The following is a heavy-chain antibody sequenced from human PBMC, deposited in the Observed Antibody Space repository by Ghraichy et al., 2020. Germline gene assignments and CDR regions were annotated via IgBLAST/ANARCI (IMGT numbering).Heavy chain of an antibody. V-gene: IGHV3-73*01. Sequence: GGSLRLSCAASGFTFSDSTMHWVRRASGKGLEWVGRIRNKAYGYATAYAASLKGRFIISRDDSKHKAYLQMNSLNTEDTAVYYCSSLPGSSAANYFHYWGQGALVTVSS. J-gene: IGHJ4*02. CDR3: SSLPGSSAANYFHY. D-gene: IGHD6-6*01. CDR1: GFTFSDST. CDR2: IRNKAYGYAT.